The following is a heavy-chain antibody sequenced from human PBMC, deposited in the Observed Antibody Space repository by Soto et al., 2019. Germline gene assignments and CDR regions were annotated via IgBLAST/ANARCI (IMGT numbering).Heavy chain of an antibody. CDR2: ISYDGSNK. V-gene: IGHV3-30-3*01. CDR3: ARDGYSSGWYAYYYYGMDV. D-gene: IGHD6-19*01. CDR1: GFTFSSYA. Sequence: QVQLVESGGGVVQPGRSLRLSCAASGFTFSSYAMHWVRQAPGKGPEWVAVISYDGSNKYYADSVKGRFTISRDNSKNTLYLQMNSLRAEDTAVYYCARDGYSSGWYAYYYYGMDVWGQGTTVTVSS. J-gene: IGHJ6*02.